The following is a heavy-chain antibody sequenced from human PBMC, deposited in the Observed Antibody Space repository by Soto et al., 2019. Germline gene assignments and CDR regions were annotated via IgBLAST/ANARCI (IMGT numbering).Heavy chain of an antibody. CDR1: GGSISSYY. D-gene: IGHD4-17*01. CDR3: ASGYGDYVSDY. J-gene: IGHJ4*02. V-gene: IGHV4-59*01. CDR2: IYYSGST. Sequence: QVQLQESGPGLVKPSETLSLTCTVSGGSISSYYWSWIRQPPGKGLEWIGNIYYSGSTNYNPSLTXRSPVSXXPSKNQFSLKLSSVTAADTAVYSCASGYGDYVSDYWGQGTLVTVSS.